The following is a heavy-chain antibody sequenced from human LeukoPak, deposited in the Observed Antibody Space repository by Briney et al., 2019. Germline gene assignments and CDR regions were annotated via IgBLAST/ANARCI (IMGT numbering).Heavy chain of an antibody. D-gene: IGHD5/OR15-5a*01. J-gene: IGHJ4*02. CDR1: GFTFDDYA. CDR3: AKDKGLRNGFDY. CDR2: ISWNSGSI. V-gene: IGHV3-9*01. Sequence: PGGSLRLSCAASGFTFDDYAMHWVRQAPGKGLEWVSGISWNSGSIGYADSVKGRFTISRDNAKNSLYLQMNSLRAEDTAVYYCAKDKGLRNGFDYWGQGTLVTVSS.